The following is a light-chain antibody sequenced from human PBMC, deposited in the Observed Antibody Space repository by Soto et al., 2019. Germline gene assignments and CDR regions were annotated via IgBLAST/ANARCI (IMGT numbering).Light chain of an antibody. J-gene: IGKJ4*01. Sequence: EIVLTQSPDTLSLSPGERATLACRASQSARSNYLAWYQQKPGQAPRFLIYDASSRATGIPDRFSGSGSGTDFTLTISRLEPEDFAVYYCQQYCSSPLTFGGGTKVEI. CDR2: DAS. CDR3: QQYCSSPLT. CDR1: QSARSNY. V-gene: IGKV3-20*01.